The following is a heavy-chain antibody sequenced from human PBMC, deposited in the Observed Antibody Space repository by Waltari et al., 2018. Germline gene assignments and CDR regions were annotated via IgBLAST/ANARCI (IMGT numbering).Heavy chain of an antibody. Sequence: QVQLQESGPGLVKPSQTLSLTCTVSGGSISSGGYYWSWIRQHPGKGLEWIGYIYHSGSTYDNPSLKSRVTIAVDRSKNQVSLKLSSVTAADTAVYYCARVAYCTNGVCSLYDYYYGMDVWGQGTTVTVSS. D-gene: IGHD2-8*01. CDR3: ARVAYCTNGVCSLYDYYYGMDV. CDR2: IYHSGST. CDR1: GGSISSGGYY. J-gene: IGHJ6*02. V-gene: IGHV4-31*03.